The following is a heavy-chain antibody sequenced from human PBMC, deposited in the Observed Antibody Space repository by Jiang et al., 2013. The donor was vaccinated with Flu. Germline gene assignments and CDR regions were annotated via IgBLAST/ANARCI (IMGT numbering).Heavy chain of an antibody. Sequence: GLVKPSRTLSLTCTVSGDSINSDSYYWSWIRQPAGKGLEWIGRIFTDGSADYNPSLKSRVTISVDTSRNQFSLNLNSVTAADTAVYYCARDGEQLGIDYWGQGTLVTVSS. CDR2: IFTDGSA. D-gene: IGHD7-27*01. CDR3: ARDGEQLGIDY. J-gene: IGHJ4*02. V-gene: IGHV4-61*02. CDR1: GDSINSDSYY.